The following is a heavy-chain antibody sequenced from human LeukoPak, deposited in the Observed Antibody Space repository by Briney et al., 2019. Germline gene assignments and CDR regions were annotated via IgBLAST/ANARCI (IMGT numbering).Heavy chain of an antibody. D-gene: IGHD1-14*01. CDR2: MNPKSGNT. V-gene: IGHV1-8*01. CDR3: ARGPGSPDLYMDV. Sequence: GASVKVSCKASGYTFTSYDINWARQATGQGLEWMGWMNPKSGNTGYAQKFQGRVTMTRNTSISTAHMELTSLRCEDTAVYYCARGPGSPDLYMDVWGKGTTVTVSS. J-gene: IGHJ6*03. CDR1: GYTFTSYD.